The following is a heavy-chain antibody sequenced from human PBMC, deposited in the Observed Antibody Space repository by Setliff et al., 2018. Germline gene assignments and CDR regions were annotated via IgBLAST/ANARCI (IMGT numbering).Heavy chain of an antibody. V-gene: IGHV3-21*01. CDR3: ASAGHSGSWFLFDAFHI. D-gene: IGHD6-13*01. CDR1: GFTFSTHS. J-gene: IGHJ3*02. CDR2: ISRSSTYI. Sequence: PGGSLRLSCAASGFTFSTHSMNWVRQAPGKGLEWVSSISRSSTYIYYADSMKGRFTISRDNAKNSLYLQMNSLRAEDTAVYYCASAGHSGSWFLFDAFHIWGQGTMVTVSS.